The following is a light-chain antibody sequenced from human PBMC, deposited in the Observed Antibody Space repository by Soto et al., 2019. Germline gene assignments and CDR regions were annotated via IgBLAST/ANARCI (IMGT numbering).Light chain of an antibody. V-gene: IGKV4-1*01. J-gene: IGKJ4*01. Sequence: DIVMTHSPDSLAVSLGERATINCKSSQSVLYSSNNKNYLAWYQQRPGQPPKLLIYWASTRASGVPDRFSGSGSGTDFTLNISSLQAEDVAVYYCQQYYSTPFTFGGGTKVEIK. CDR3: QQYYSTPFT. CDR2: WAS. CDR1: QSVLYSSNNKNY.